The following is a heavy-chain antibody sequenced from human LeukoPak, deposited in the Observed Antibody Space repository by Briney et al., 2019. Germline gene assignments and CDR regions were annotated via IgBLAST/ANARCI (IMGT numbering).Heavy chain of an antibody. CDR2: ISYDGSNK. V-gene: IGHV3-30*03. Sequence: GGSLRLSCAASGFAFRNYVIHWVRQAPGKGLEWVAVISYDGSNKYYADSVKGRFTISRDNSKNTLYLQMNSLRAEDTAVYYCATNRWFDPWGQGTLVTVSS. D-gene: IGHD2-8*01. CDR1: GFAFRNYV. J-gene: IGHJ5*02. CDR3: ATNRWFDP.